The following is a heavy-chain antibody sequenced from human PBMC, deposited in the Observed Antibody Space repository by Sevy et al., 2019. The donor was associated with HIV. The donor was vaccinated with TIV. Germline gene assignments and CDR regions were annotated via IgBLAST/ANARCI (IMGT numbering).Heavy chain of an antibody. J-gene: IGHJ4*02. CDR3: ARDWYYYDSSGYWAYYFDY. V-gene: IGHV4-30-4*01. CDR1: GGSISSGDYY. Sequence: LSLTCTVSGGSISSGDYYWSWIRQPPGKGLEWIGYIYYSGSTYYNPSLKSRVTISVDTSKNQFSLKLSSVTAADTAVYYCARDWYYYDSSGYWAYYFDYWGQGTLVTVSS. CDR2: IYYSGST. D-gene: IGHD3-22*01.